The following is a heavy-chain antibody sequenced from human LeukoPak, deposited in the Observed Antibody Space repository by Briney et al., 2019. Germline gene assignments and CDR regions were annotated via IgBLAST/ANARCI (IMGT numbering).Heavy chain of an antibody. CDR3: ARDRPSKAKLERRGSAFDI. Sequence: ASVTVSCKAAGYTFTSYYMHWGRQAPGQGLEWMGIINPSGGSTSYAQKFQGRVTMTRDTSTSTVYMELSSLRSEDTAVYYCARDRPSKAKLERRGSAFDIWGQGTMVTVSS. D-gene: IGHD1-1*01. J-gene: IGHJ3*02. CDR2: INPSGGST. V-gene: IGHV1-46*01. CDR1: GYTFTSYY.